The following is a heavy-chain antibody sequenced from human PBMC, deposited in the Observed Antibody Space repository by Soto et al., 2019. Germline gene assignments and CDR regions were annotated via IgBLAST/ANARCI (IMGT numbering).Heavy chain of an antibody. Sequence: PSETLSLTCTVSGGSISISSYYWGWIRQPPGKGLEWIGSIYYSGSTYYNPSLKSRVTISVDTSKNQFSLKLSSVTAADTAVYYCARIWGVVTTQFIYYYYGMDVWGQGTTVTVSS. D-gene: IGHD2-21*02. CDR2: IYYSGST. V-gene: IGHV4-39*01. CDR3: ARIWGVVTTQFIYYYYGMDV. J-gene: IGHJ6*02. CDR1: GGSISISSYY.